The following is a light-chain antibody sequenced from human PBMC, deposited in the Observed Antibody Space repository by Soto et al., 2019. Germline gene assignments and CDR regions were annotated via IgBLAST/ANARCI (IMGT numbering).Light chain of an antibody. J-gene: IGLJ2*01. CDR3: SSYTHSTTLV. V-gene: IGLV2-18*02. CDR2: DVS. CDR1: SSDVGSYNS. Sequence: QSALTQPPSVSGSSGQSVTISCTGTSSDVGSYNSVSWYQQPPGTAPKLMIYDVSNRPSGVPDRFSGSKSGNTASLTISGLQAEDEADYYCSSYTHSTTLVFGGGTKLTVL.